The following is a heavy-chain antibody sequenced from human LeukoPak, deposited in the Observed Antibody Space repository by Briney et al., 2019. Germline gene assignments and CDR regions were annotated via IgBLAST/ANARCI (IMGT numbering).Heavy chain of an antibody. V-gene: IGHV3-7*01. CDR1: GFTFSSYW. D-gene: IGHD3-9*01. CDR2: IKQDGSEK. CDR3: ARGLVIVDFDY. J-gene: IGHJ4*02. Sequence: GGSLRLSCAASGFTFSSYWMSWVRQAPGKGLEWVANIKQDGSEKYYVDSVKGRFTISRDNAKNSLYLQMNSLRAEDAAVYYCARGLVIVDFDYWGQGTLVTVSS.